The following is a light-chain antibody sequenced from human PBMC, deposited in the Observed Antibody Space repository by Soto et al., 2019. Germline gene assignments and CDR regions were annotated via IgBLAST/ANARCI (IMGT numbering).Light chain of an antibody. CDR3: CSYAGSTTWV. J-gene: IGLJ3*02. CDR1: SSDIGSDKL. CDR2: EAF. Sequence: QSVLTQPASVSGSPGQSITISCTGTSSDIGSDKLVSWYQQHPGRAPKIIIYEAFKRPSGVSNRFSGSRSGNTASLTISGLRGEDEADYYCCSYAGSTTWVSGGGTKLTVL. V-gene: IGLV2-23*01.